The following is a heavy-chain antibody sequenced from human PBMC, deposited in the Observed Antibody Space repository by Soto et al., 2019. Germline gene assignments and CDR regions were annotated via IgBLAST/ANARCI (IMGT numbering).Heavy chain of an antibody. Sequence: GGSLRLSCAASGFTFRSYWMIWVRQAPGKGLEWVANINQDGSEKYYVDSVKGRFTISRDNAKNSLYLQVNSLRAEDTAVYYCARDGVEAGLYLDNWGQGTLVTVSS. CDR2: INQDGSEK. J-gene: IGHJ4*02. CDR3: ARDGVEAGLYLDN. D-gene: IGHD6-19*01. V-gene: IGHV3-7*01. CDR1: GFTFRSYW.